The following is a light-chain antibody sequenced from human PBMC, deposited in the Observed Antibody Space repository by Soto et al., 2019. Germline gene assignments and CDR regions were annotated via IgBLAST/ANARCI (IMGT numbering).Light chain of an antibody. V-gene: IGLV2-14*01. CDR3: SSYTSSSTPV. Sequence: QSALTQPASVSGSPGQSITISCTGTSGDVGGYYYVSWYQQLPGKAPKLMISEVSNRPSGVSNRFSGSKSGNTASLTISGLQAEDEADYYCSSYTSSSTPVFGGGTKLTVL. CDR2: EVS. CDR1: SGDVGGYYY. J-gene: IGLJ2*01.